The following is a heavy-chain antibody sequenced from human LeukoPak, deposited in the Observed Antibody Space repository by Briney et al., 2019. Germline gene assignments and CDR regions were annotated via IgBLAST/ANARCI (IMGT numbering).Heavy chain of an antibody. Sequence: PRESLRHSCTAYGFTFRNSQMTWVPQAPAKGLEWVASIKQDGSEKQYVGTVRGRFTFSRDNAKNVLDLQMDSLTAEDTALYYCAKDIHYSHSDYWGQGTPVTVSS. CDR3: AKDIHYSHSDY. CDR2: IKQDGSEK. V-gene: IGHV3-7*01. D-gene: IGHD2-15*01. CDR1: GFTFRNSQ. J-gene: IGHJ4*02.